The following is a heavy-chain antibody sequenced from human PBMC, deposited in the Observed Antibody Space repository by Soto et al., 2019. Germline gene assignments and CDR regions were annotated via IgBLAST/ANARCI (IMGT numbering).Heavy chain of an antibody. Sequence: ASETLSLTCTVSGGSISSGGYYWSWIRQHPGKGLEWIGYIYYSGSTYYNPSLKSRVTISVDTSKNQFSLKLSSVTAADTAVYYCARGHPGTTIKFDYWGQGTLVTVSS. CDR1: GGSISSGGYY. D-gene: IGHD5-12*01. CDR2: IYYSGST. CDR3: ARGHPGTTIKFDY. V-gene: IGHV4-31*03. J-gene: IGHJ4*02.